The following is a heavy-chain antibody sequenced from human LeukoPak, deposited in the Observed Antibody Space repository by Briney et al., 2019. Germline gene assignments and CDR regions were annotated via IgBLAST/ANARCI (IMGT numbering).Heavy chain of an antibody. CDR1: GFSYSTYW. V-gene: IGHV3-7*01. Sequence: GGSLRLSCAASGFSYSTYWMSWVRQTPEKGLEFVANIDQGGSVRNYMDSLKGRCTISRDNAKKSLYLEINSLRADDTAVYYCARDPESSSFDLWGRGALVTVSS. CDR2: IDQGGSVR. D-gene: IGHD6-13*01. J-gene: IGHJ4*02. CDR3: ARDPESSSFDL.